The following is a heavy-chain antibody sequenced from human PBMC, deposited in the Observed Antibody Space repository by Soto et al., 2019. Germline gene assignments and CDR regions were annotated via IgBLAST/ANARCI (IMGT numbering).Heavy chain of an antibody. CDR2: IHHSGST. CDR1: GGSIISSNW. CDR3: ANQGGYEFDY. D-gene: IGHD5-12*01. Sequence: QVQLQESGPGLVKPSETLSLTCAVSGGSIISSNWWSWVRQPPGKGLEWIGEIHHSGSTKYNPSLKXXVXIXXDGSKNQFSLNLNSVTAADTAVYYCANQGGYEFDYWGQGTLVTVSS. V-gene: IGHV4-4*02. J-gene: IGHJ4*02.